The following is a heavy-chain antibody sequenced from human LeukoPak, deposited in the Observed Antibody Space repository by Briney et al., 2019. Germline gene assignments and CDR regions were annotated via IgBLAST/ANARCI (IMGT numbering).Heavy chain of an antibody. V-gene: IGHV3-7*01. Sequence: GGSLRLSCAASGFTLSDYWMAWVRQAPGKGLEWVANIKGDQSARHQADSVKGRFTISRDNAQNSVYLQMSSLRGEDTAVYYCARDVGGSLDYWGQGTLVTVSS. D-gene: IGHD1-26*01. J-gene: IGHJ4*02. CDR1: GFTLSDYW. CDR3: ARDVGGSLDY. CDR2: IKGDQSAR.